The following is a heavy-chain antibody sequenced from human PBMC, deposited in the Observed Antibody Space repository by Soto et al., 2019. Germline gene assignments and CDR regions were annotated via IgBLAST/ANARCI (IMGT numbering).Heavy chain of an antibody. D-gene: IGHD6-19*01. CDR3: ARGPTGWYGYDY. Sequence: EVQLVESGGGLVQPGGSLTLSCAASGFTFSSSWMHWVRQAPGKGLVWVSRINSDESRTNYADSVKGRFTISRDNAKNTLYLQTNSLSAEDTALYYCARGPTGWYGYDYWGKGTLVTVSS. V-gene: IGHV3-74*01. CDR2: INSDESRT. J-gene: IGHJ4*02. CDR1: GFTFSSSW.